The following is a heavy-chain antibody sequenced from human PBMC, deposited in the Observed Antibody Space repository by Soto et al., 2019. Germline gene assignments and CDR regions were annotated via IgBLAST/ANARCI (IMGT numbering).Heavy chain of an antibody. CDR1: GFTFTNYW. J-gene: IGHJ1*01. Sequence: EVQLVESGGGLVRPGGSLRLSCAVSGFTFTNYWMHWVRQATGKGMVWVSRINNDGSGTSYADSVKGRFTISRDNAKNTLYLQMDSLRAEDTGEYFGGSGCEYGGQGTPVTVSS. CDR3: GSGCEY. CDR2: INNDGSGT. V-gene: IGHV3-74*01. D-gene: IGHD2-2*01.